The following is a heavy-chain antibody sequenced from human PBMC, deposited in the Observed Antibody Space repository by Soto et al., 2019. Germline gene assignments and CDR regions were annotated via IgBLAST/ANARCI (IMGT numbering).Heavy chain of an antibody. J-gene: IGHJ4*02. CDR2: INHSGST. CDR3: ARQGWEQQLAH. V-gene: IGHV4-34*01. CDR1: GGSFNGYY. Sequence: SETLSLTCAVYGGSFNGYYWSWIRQPPGRGLEWIGEINHSGSTNYNPSLKSRVTISLDTSKSQFSLKLSSLTAADTAVYYCARQGWEQQLAHWGQGTLVTVSS. D-gene: IGHD6-13*01.